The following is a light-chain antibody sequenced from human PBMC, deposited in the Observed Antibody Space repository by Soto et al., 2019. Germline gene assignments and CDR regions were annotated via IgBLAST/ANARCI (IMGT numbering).Light chain of an antibody. Sequence: QSVLTQTPSASGTPGQRVTISCSGSNSNMGRNYVYWYQQVPGTAPKLLMYRNDVRPSGVPDRITGSKSGTSASLAISGLRSEDEADYYCPVWDNSLNGVAFGGGAKLTVL. CDR3: PVWDNSLNGVA. CDR1: NSNMGRNY. V-gene: IGLV1-47*01. J-gene: IGLJ2*01. CDR2: RND.